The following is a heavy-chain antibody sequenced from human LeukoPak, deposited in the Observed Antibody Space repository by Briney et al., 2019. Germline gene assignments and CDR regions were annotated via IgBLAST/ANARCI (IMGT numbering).Heavy chain of an antibody. V-gene: IGHV3-23*01. J-gene: IGHJ4*02. CDR1: GFTFSNYA. D-gene: IGHD4-17*01. Sequence: PGGSLRLSCAASGFTFSNYAMSWVRQAPGKGLEWVSTISASGASTFYADSVKGRFTISRDNSKNTLYMQMNSLRAEDTAVYYCAKHMTTVTTPIDYWGQGTLVTVSS. CDR3: AKHMTTVTTPIDY. CDR2: ISASGAST.